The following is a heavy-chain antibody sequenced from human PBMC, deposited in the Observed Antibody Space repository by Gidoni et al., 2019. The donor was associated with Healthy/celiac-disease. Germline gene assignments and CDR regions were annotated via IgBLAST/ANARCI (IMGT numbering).Heavy chain of an antibody. CDR3: ARYPGIAAGAMAFDI. CDR2: ISYDGSNK. Sequence: QVQLVESGGGVVQPGRSLRLSCEASGFTFSSYAMHWVRQAPGKGLEWVAVISYDGSNKYYADSVKGRFTISRDNSKNTLYLQMNSLRAEDTAVYYCARYPGIAAGAMAFDIWGQGTMVTVSS. V-gene: IGHV3-30-3*01. D-gene: IGHD6-13*01. J-gene: IGHJ3*02. CDR1: GFTFSSYA.